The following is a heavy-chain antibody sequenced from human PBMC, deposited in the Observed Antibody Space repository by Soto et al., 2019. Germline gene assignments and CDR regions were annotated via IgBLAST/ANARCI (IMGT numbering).Heavy chain of an antibody. V-gene: IGHV3-30*04. J-gene: IGHJ4*02. CDR2: ISFDGSSE. CDR1: GFTFSTYA. Sequence: GGSLRLSXVVSGFTFSTYAMYWVRQAPGKGLEWVALISFDGSSEYYADSVKGRFTISRDNSKDTLYLQMNSLRAEDTAVFYCARSVRGVVNTGIDYWGQGTLVTVSS. CDR3: ARSVRGVVNTGIDY. D-gene: IGHD3-10*01.